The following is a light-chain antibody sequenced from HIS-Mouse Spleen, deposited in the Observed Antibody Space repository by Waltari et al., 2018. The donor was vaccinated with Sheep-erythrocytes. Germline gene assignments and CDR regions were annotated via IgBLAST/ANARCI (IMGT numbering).Light chain of an antibody. V-gene: IGKV1-9*01. J-gene: IGKJ4*01. CDR1: QGISSY. Sequence: DIQLTQSPSFLSASVGDRVTITCRASQGISSYLAWYQQKPGKAPKLLIYAASTLQSGVPSRFSGSGSGTEFTLTISRLQPEDFATYYCQQLNSYPPRVTFGGGTKVEIK. CDR2: AAS. CDR3: QQLNSYPPRVT.